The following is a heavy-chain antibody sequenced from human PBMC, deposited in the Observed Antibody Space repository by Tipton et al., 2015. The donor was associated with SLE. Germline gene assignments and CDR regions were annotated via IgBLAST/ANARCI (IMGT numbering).Heavy chain of an antibody. D-gene: IGHD3-10*01. V-gene: IGHV4-59*01. Sequence: LRLSCTVSGCSISSYYWSWIRQPPGKGLEWIGYIYYSGSTNYNPSLKSRVTISVDTSKNQFSLKLSSVTAADTAVYYCARDPGNDQDYWYFDLWGRGTLVTVSS. CDR3: ARDPGNDQDYWYFDL. CDR2: IYYSGST. CDR1: GCSISSYY. J-gene: IGHJ2*01.